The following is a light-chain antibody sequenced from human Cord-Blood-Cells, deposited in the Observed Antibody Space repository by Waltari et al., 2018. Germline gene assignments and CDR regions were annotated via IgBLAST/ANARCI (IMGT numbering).Light chain of an antibody. CDR1: QSISSY. V-gene: IGKV1-39*01. CDR2: AAS. Sequence: DIQMTQSPSSLSASVGDRVTITCRASQSISSYLNWYQQKPGKAPKLLIYAASSLQSGVLSRFSGSGSGTDFTFTISSLQPEDFATYYCQQSYSTPRTFGQGTKVEIK. J-gene: IGKJ1*01. CDR3: QQSYSTPRT.